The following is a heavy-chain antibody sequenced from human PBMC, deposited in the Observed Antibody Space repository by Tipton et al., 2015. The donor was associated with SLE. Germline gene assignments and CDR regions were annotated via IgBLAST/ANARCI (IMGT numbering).Heavy chain of an antibody. V-gene: IGHV3-21*01. D-gene: IGHD3-3*02. CDR3: ARDFIFGVPSN. J-gene: IGHJ4*02. CDR1: GFTFNLYT. CDR2: ISSNSDYM. Sequence: GSLRLSCAASGFTFNLYTMNWLRQAPGKGLEWVSSISSNSDYMNYADSVKGRFTISRDNANNSLSLQLKSLRADDTAVYYCARDFIFGVPSNWGQGTLVTVSS.